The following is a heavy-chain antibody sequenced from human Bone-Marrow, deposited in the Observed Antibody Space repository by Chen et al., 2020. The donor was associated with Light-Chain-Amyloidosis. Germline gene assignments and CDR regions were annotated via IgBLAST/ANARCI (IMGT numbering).Heavy chain of an antibody. CDR2: IYPDDSDA. Sequence: QSGPEVKKPGESLKISCKGSGYTFPNYWIGWVRQMPGKGLEWMGVIYPDDSDAGYSPSFEGQVPIXADKSXXXXXXXXXXXXXSDTAMYYCARRRDGYNFDYWGQGTLVTVSS. CDR1: GYTFPNYW. V-gene: IGHV5-51*01. J-gene: IGHJ4*02. D-gene: IGHD2-21*01. CDR3: ARRRDGYNFDY.